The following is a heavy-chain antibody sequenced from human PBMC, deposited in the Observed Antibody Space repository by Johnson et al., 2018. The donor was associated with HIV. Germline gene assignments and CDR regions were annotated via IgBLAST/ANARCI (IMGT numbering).Heavy chain of an antibody. CDR3: ARSIVGAIVDAFDM. D-gene: IGHD1-26*01. Sequence: QMLLVESGGGLVQPGGSLRLSCAASGFTFSDYYMSWIRQAPGKGLEWVSYISSSGSTIYYADSAKGRFTISRDNAKNSLYLQMNSLRAEDTAVYYCARSIVGAIVDAFDMWGQATMVTVSS. CDR1: GFTFSDYY. V-gene: IGHV3-11*04. CDR2: ISSSGSTI. J-gene: IGHJ3*02.